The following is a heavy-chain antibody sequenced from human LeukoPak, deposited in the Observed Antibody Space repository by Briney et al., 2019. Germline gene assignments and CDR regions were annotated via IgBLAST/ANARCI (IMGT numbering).Heavy chain of an antibody. CDR2: ISSSSSYI. J-gene: IGHJ4*02. V-gene: IGHV3-21*01. D-gene: IGHD3-22*01. CDR3: AREPSNYYDSSGYDY. CDR1: GFTFSSYS. Sequence: GGSLRLPCAASGFTFSSYSMNWVRQAPGKGLEWVSSISSSSSYIYYADSVKGRFTISRDNAKNSLYLQMNSLRAEDTAVYYCAREPSNYYDSSGYDYWGQGTLVTVSS.